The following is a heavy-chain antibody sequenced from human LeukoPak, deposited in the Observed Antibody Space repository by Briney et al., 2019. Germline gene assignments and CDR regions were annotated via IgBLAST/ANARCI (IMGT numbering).Heavy chain of an antibody. CDR2: IIPIFGTA. J-gene: IGHJ4*02. CDR3: ARESTGYYDSSGYYYGPVY. Sequence: ASVKVSCKASGGTFSSYAISWVRQAPGQGLEWMGGIIPIFGTANYAQKFQGRVTITADESTSTAYMELSNLRSEDTAVYYCARESTGYYDSSGYYYGPVYWGQGTLVTVSS. V-gene: IGHV1-69*13. D-gene: IGHD3-22*01. CDR1: GGTFSSYA.